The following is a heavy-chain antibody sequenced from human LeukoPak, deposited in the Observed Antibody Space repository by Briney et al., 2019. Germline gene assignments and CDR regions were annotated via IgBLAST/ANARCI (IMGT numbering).Heavy chain of an antibody. D-gene: IGHD3-3*01. CDR1: GYTFTSYG. V-gene: IGHV1-18*01. CDR2: ISAYNGNT. CDR3: ARGRYYDLWRRRNIYYYGMDV. Sequence: ASVKGSSTTSGYTFTSYGIRCGREAPGHRGEWRGWISAYNGNTNYAQKLQGRVSMTTDTSTSTAYMELRSLRSDDTGVYYCARGRYYDLWRRRNIYYYGMDVWGQGTTVTVSS. J-gene: IGHJ6*02.